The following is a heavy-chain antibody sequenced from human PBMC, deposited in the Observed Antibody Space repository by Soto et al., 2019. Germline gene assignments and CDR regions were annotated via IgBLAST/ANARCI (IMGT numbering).Heavy chain of an antibody. Sequence: GGSLRLSCAASGFTFSGSAIHWVHQASGKGLEWVGRIRSKANSYATAYAASVKGRFTISRDDSKNTAYLQMNSLKTEDTAVYYCTRPHYYDSSGYSAWGQGTLVTVSS. CDR2: IRSKANSYAT. CDR1: GFTFSGSA. J-gene: IGHJ5*02. CDR3: TRPHYYDSSGYSA. V-gene: IGHV3-73*01. D-gene: IGHD3-22*01.